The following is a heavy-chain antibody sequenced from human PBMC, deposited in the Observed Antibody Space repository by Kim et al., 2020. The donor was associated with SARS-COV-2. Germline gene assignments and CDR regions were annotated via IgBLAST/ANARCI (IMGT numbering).Heavy chain of an antibody. CDR2: ITASGDST. Sequence: GGSLRLSCEASGLIFRDYAMTWVRQAPGKGLEWVARITASGDSTDYADSVKGRFTISRDNSKNTLFLQMNSLRPGDTALYYCAKDDYSSSLGDFWGQGTLVTVSS. J-gene: IGHJ4*02. V-gene: IGHV3-23*01. CDR3: AKDDYSSSLGDF. D-gene: IGHD2-21*01. CDR1: GLIFRDYA.